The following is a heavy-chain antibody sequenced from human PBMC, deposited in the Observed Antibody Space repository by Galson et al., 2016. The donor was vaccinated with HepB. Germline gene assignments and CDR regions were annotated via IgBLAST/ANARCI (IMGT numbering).Heavy chain of an antibody. CDR2: IIPIFGTA. CDR3: AKGRATMIVVADFVY. Sequence: SVKVSCKASGGTFSNYAISWVRQAPGQGLEWMGGIIPIFGTANYAQKFQGRVTITADKSTSTAYMELSSLRSEDTAVYYCAKGRATMIVVADFVYWGQGTLVTGSS. J-gene: IGHJ4*02. V-gene: IGHV1-69*06. D-gene: IGHD3-22*01. CDR1: GGTFSNYA.